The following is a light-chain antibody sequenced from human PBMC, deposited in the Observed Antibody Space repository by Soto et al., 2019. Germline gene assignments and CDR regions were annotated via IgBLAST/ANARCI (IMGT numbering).Light chain of an antibody. J-gene: IGKJ4*01. V-gene: IGKV3D-15*01. Sequence: EIVMTQSPATLSVSPGDRATLSCRASESVSTNLAWYQQKVGQAPRLLIYAASARATGIPARFTDSGSGTEFTLTISSLQSEDFAVYYCQQYDIDSRFGGGTKVDIK. CDR3: QQYDIDSR. CDR1: ESVSTN. CDR2: AAS.